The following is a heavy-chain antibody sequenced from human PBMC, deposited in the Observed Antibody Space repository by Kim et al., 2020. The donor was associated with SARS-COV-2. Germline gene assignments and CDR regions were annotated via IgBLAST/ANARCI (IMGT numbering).Heavy chain of an antibody. CDR2: VYDNGDT. V-gene: IGHV4-59*08. Sequence: SETLSLTCTVSGGSISSYSWNWIRQPPGKGLEWIGDVYDNGDTRYNPSLKSRVTISLDTSKNQFSLKLSSVTAADTAVYYCARHPTIGARSKAFDIWGQGTMVTVSS. D-gene: IGHD6-6*01. CDR1: GGSISSYS. CDR3: ARHPTIGARSKAFDI. J-gene: IGHJ3*02.